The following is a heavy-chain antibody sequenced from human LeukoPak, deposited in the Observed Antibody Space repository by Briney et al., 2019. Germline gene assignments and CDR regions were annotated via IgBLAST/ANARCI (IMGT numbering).Heavy chain of an antibody. Sequence: PSQTLSLTCTVSGGSISSSSYYWGWIRQPPWKGLEWIGSIYYSGSTYYNPSPKSRVTISVDKSKNQFSLKLSYVTAAVKAVYYCARERFGYSYGPCFDYWGRGTVVTVTS. J-gene: IGHJ4*02. CDR2: IYYSGST. D-gene: IGHD5-18*01. CDR1: GGSISSSSYY. V-gene: IGHV4-39*07. CDR3: ARERFGYSYGPCFDY.